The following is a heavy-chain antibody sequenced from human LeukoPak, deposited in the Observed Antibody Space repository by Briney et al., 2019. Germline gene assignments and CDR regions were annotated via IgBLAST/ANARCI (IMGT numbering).Heavy chain of an antibody. CDR3: ASQVVVAARGGWFDP. J-gene: IGHJ5*02. CDR2: IYYSGST. Sequence: SQTLSLTCTVSGGSISSGDYYWSWIRRPPGKGLEWIGYIYYSGSTYYNPSLKSRVTISVDTSKNQFSLKLSSVTAADTAVYYGASQVVVAARGGWFDPWGQGTLVTVSS. V-gene: IGHV4-30-4*01. D-gene: IGHD2-15*01. CDR1: GGSISSGDYY.